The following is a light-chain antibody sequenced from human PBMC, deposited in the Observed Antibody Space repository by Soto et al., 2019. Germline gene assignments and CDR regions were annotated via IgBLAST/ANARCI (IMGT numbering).Light chain of an antibody. Sequence: QPVLTQPPSASGTPGQRVTISCSGSSSNIGSKTVNWYQQLPGTAPKLLIYSNYQRPSGVPDRFSGSKSGTSASLAISGLQSEDEADYYCAAWDASLKGYVFGTGTKLTVL. CDR3: AAWDASLKGYV. J-gene: IGLJ1*01. CDR1: SSNIGSKT. CDR2: SNY. V-gene: IGLV1-44*01.